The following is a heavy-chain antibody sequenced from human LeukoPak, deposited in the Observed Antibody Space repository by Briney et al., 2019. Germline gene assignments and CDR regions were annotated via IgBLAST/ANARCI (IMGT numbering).Heavy chain of an antibody. CDR3: AKGSSKLVPAGTFDY. CDR1: GFTFSSYA. Sequence: PGGSLRLSCAASGFTFSSYAMSWVRQAPGKGLEWVSAISGSGGSTYYADPVKGRFTISRDNSKNTLYLQMNSLRAEDTAVYYCAKGSSKLVPAGTFDYWGQGTLVTVSS. CDR2: ISGSGGST. D-gene: IGHD2-2*01. V-gene: IGHV3-23*01. J-gene: IGHJ4*02.